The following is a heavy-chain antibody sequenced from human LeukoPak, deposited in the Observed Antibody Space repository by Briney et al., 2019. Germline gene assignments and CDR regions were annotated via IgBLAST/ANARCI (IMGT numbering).Heavy chain of an antibody. J-gene: IGHJ4*02. CDR3: AKDHYYGSGSEGPYYFDY. Sequence: GGSLRLSCAASGFTFSSYAMSWVRQAPGKGLEWVSAISGSGGSTYYADSVKGRFTISRDNSKNTLYLQMNSLRAEDTAVYYCAKDHYYGSGSEGPYYFDYWGQGTLVTVSS. V-gene: IGHV3-23*01. D-gene: IGHD3-10*01. CDR2: ISGSGGST. CDR1: GFTFSSYA.